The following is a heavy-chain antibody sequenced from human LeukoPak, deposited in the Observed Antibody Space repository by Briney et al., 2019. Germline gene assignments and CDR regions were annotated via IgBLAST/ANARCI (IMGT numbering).Heavy chain of an antibody. D-gene: IGHD1-26*01. CDR3: AKGDSGSYYRVY. CDR1: GFTFSSCA. V-gene: IGHV3-23*01. J-gene: IGHJ4*02. Sequence: GGPLRLSCAASGFTFSSCAVSWVRQAPGKGLEWVSAISGSGGSTYYADSVKGRFTISRDNSKNTLYLQMNSLRAEDTAVYYCAKGDSGSYYRVYWGQGTLVTVSS. CDR2: ISGSGGST.